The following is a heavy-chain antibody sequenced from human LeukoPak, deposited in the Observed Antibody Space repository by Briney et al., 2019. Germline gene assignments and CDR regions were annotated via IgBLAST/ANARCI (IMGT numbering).Heavy chain of an antibody. Sequence: QPGGSLRLSCAASGFTFSSYDMNWIRQAPGKGLEWVSYISISSSTIYYADSVKGRFTISRDNAKNSLYLQMNSLRAEDTAIYYCARGPPLLDPWGQGTLVTVSS. V-gene: IGHV3-48*01. J-gene: IGHJ5*02. CDR2: ISISSSTI. CDR1: GFTFSSYD. CDR3: ARGPPLLDP.